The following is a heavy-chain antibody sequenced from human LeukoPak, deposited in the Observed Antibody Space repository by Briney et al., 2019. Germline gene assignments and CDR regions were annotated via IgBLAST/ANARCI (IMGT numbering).Heavy chain of an antibody. V-gene: IGHV3-43*01. J-gene: IGHJ4*02. D-gene: IGHD2-15*01. CDR1: GFTFDDYT. Sequence: GGSLRLSCAASGFTFDDYTMHWVRQAPGKGLEWVSLISWDGGSTYYADSVKGRFTISRDNSKNSLYLQMNSLRTEDTALYYCAKDIRYCSGGSCLTFDYWGRGTLVTVSS. CDR2: ISWDGGST. CDR3: AKDIRYCSGGSCLTFDY.